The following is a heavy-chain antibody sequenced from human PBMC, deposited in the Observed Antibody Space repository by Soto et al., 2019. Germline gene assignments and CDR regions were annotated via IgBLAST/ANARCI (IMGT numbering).Heavy chain of an antibody. CDR3: ARVHVMVVAGSTFDY. J-gene: IGHJ4*01. CDR1: GYSISSCSY. D-gene: IGHD6-19*01. V-gene: IGHV4-38-2*02. Sequence: ETLSLTCTVAGYSISSCSYWAWIRQPPGKGPEWIASIYHGGTTFYNPSLKSRITISVDTSNNQFSLKLTSVTAADTAVYYCARVHVMVVAGSTFDYWGHGTLVTVS. CDR2: IYHGGTT.